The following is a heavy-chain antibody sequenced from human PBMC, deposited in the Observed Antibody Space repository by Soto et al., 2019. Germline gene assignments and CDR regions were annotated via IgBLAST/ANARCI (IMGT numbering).Heavy chain of an antibody. D-gene: IGHD2-15*01. Sequence: GASVKVCCKASGYTLTSYGISWVRQATGQGLEWMGWISAYNGNTNYAQKLQGRVTMTTDTSTSTAYMELRSLRSDDTAVYYCARDGGYCSGGSCYRVNWFDPWGQGTLVTVSS. V-gene: IGHV1-18*01. CDR2: ISAYNGNT. CDR1: GYTLTSYG. J-gene: IGHJ5*02. CDR3: ARDGGYCSGGSCYRVNWFDP.